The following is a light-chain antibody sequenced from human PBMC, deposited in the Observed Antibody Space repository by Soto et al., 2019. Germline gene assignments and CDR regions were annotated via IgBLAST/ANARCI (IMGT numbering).Light chain of an antibody. Sequence: QSVLTQPPSVSAAPGQKVTISCSGSSSNIGNNYVSWYQQLPGTAPKLLIYDNNKRPSGIPDRFSVSKSGTSATLGITGLQTGDEADYYCGTWDYSLSAVVFGGGTKLTVL. J-gene: IGLJ2*01. CDR1: SSNIGNNY. CDR2: DNN. CDR3: GTWDYSLSAVV. V-gene: IGLV1-51*01.